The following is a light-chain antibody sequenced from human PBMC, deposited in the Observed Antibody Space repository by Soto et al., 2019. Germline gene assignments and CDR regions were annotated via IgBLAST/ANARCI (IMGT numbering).Light chain of an antibody. V-gene: IGKV3-20*01. CDR1: QSVGNNY. CDR3: LQHNSYPWT. Sequence: EIVLTQSPGPLSLSPGERATLSCRASQSVGNNYLAWYQQRPGQAPRLLIYGASSRATGIPDRFSGSGSGTEFTLTISSLQPEDFATYYCLQHNSYPWTFGQGTKVDIK. J-gene: IGKJ1*01. CDR2: GAS.